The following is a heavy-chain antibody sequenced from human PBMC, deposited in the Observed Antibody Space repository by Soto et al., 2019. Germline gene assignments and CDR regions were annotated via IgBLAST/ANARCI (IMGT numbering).Heavy chain of an antibody. CDR3: ATSLIREYCSSTSCPKAPYYYYGMDV. V-gene: IGHV4-34*01. J-gene: IGHJ6*02. CDR2: INHSGST. Sequence: PSETLSLTCAVYGGSFSGYYWSWIRQPPGKGLEWIGEINHSGSTNYNPSLKSRVTISVDTSKNQFSLKLSSVTAADTAVYYCATSLIREYCSSTSCPKAPYYYYGMDVWGQGTTVTVSS. D-gene: IGHD2-2*01. CDR1: GGSFSGYY.